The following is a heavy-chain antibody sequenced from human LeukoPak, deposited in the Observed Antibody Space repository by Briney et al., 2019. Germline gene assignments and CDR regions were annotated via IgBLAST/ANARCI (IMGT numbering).Heavy chain of an antibody. D-gene: IGHD3-22*01. J-gene: IGHJ4*02. V-gene: IGHV4-59*02. CDR3: ARARGYYYDFDY. CDR1: GGSVSNSYY. Sequence: PSETLSLTCTLSGGSVSNSYYWSWIRQPPGKGLEWIGYVSNSGTKYNPSLKSRVTISLDTSKNQFSLKLSSVTAADTAVYYCARARGYYYDFDYWGQGTLVTVSS. CDR2: VSNSGT.